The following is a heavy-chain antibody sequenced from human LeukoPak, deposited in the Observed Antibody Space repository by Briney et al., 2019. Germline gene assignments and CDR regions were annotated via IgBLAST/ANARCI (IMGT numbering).Heavy chain of an antibody. V-gene: IGHV4-59*01. CDR2: ISYSGST. D-gene: IGHD1-26*01. J-gene: IGHJ2*01. CDR3: ATDGNFDL. Sequence: SETLSLTCTVSGVSISTYSWSWIRQPPGKGLEWIGYISYSGSTSYNPSLRSRVTISVDTSKNQFSLKLSSVTAADTAVYYCATDGNFDLWGRGSLVTVSS. CDR1: GVSISTYS.